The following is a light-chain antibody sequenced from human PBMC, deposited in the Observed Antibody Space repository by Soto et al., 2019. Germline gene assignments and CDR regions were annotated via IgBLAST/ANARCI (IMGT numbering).Light chain of an antibody. CDR1: QSIKKW. Sequence: DIQMTQSPSTLSASGGDRVTITCRASQSIKKWMACYQQKPGKAPKLMIYDASILKSVVPSMFSGSVSGTAFSLTISSRQPDDVATSYCQQYNYYSPWTFGQGTEVGIK. J-gene: IGKJ1*01. CDR3: QQYNYYSPWT. V-gene: IGKV1-5*01. CDR2: DAS.